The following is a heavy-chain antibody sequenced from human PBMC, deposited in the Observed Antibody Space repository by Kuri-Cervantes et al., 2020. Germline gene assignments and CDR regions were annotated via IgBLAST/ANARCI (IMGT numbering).Heavy chain of an antibody. CDR2: VYHSGST. CDR1: DYPISSGYY. Sequence: GSLRLSCAVSDYPISSGYYWGWIRQPPGKGLEWIGSVYHSGSTYYNPSLKSRLTISVDTSKNQFSLKLSSVTAADTAVYYCATNTPLDYWGQGTLVTVSS. D-gene: IGHD1/OR15-1a*01. V-gene: IGHV4-38-2*01. J-gene: IGHJ4*02. CDR3: ATNTPLDY.